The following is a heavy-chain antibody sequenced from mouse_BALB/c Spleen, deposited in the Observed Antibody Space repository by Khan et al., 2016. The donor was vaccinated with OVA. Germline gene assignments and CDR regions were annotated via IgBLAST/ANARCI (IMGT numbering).Heavy chain of an antibody. CDR3: AREVGYLYAMEY. J-gene: IGHJ4*01. CDR1: GYTFTNYG. V-gene: IGHV9-3-1*01. D-gene: IGHD1-2*01. Sequence: LVESGPELKKPGETVKISCKASGYTFTNYGMNWVKQAPGKGLKWMGWINTYTGEPTYADDFKGRFAFSLETSASTAYLQINNLKNEDTATYFCAREVGYLYAMEYWGQGTSVTVSS. CDR2: INTYTGEP.